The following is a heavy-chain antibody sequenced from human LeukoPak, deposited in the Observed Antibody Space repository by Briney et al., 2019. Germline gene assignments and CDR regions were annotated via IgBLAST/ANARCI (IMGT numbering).Heavy chain of an antibody. D-gene: IGHD5-18*01. CDR3: ARLGIRGYSYGHLFDY. CDR2: INPNGGGT. V-gene: IGHV1-2*02. Sequence: ASVKVSCKASGYTFTGYYMHWVRQAPGRGLEWMGWINPNGGGTNYAQKFQGRVTMTRDTSISTAYMELSRLRSDDTAVYYCARLGIRGYSYGHLFDYWGQGTLVTVSS. J-gene: IGHJ4*02. CDR1: GYTFTGYY.